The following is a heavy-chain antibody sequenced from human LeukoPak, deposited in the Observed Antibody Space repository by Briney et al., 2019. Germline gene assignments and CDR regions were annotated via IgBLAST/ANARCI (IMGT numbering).Heavy chain of an antibody. V-gene: IGHV3-23*01. CDR3: AKDRLPAYDSSGYYSDYYYYGMDV. D-gene: IGHD3-22*01. CDR2: ISGSGGST. J-gene: IGHJ6*02. CDR1: GFTFSSYA. Sequence: PGGSLRLSCAASGFTFSSYAMSWVRQAPGKGLEWVSAISGSGGSTYYADSVKGRFTISRDNSKNTLYLQMNSLRAEDTAVYYCAKDRLPAYDSSGYYSDYYYYGMDVWGQGTTVTVSS.